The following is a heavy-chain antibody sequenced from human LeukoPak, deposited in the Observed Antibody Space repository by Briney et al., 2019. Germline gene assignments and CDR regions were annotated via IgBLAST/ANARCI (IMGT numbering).Heavy chain of an antibody. CDR1: GFTFSSYG. CDR3: AKDFVYDSSGYYPSDY. J-gene: IGHJ4*02. V-gene: IGHV3-30*18. D-gene: IGHD3-22*01. CDR2: ISYDGSNK. Sequence: GGSLRLSCAASGFTFSSYGMHWVRQAPGKGLEWVAVISYDGSNKYYADSVKGRFTISRDNSKNTLYLQMNSLRAEDTAVYYCAKDFVYDSSGYYPSDYWGQGTLVTVSS.